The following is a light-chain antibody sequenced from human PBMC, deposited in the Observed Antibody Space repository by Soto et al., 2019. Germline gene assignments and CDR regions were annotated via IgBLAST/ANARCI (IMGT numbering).Light chain of an antibody. V-gene: IGLV1-36*01. CDR2: YDD. CDR3: AAWDDSLNGRV. CDR1: SSNIGNNA. J-gene: IGLJ2*01. Sequence: QSVLTQPPSVSEAPRQRVTISCSGSSSNIGNNAVHWYHQLPGKAPKLLIYYDDLLPSGVSDRCSGSKSGTSASLAISGLQSEDEADYYCAAWDDSLNGRVFGGGTKLTVL.